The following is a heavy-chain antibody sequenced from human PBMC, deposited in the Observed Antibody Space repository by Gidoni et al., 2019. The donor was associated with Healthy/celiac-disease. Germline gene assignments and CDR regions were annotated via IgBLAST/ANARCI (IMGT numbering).Heavy chain of an antibody. CDR1: GGSFSGYY. CDR3: ARRITMVRANMGGDY. D-gene: IGHD3-10*01. Sequence: QVQLQQWGAGLLKPSETLSLTCAVYGGSFSGYYWSWIRQPPGKGLEWIGEINHSGSTNYNPSLKSRVTISVDTSKNQFSLKLSSVTAADTAVYYCARRITMVRANMGGDYWGQGTLVTVSS. CDR2: INHSGST. V-gene: IGHV4-34*01. J-gene: IGHJ4*02.